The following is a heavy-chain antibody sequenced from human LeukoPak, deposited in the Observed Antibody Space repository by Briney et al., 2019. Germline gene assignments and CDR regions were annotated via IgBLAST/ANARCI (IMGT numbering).Heavy chain of an antibody. CDR1: GFTFSDYY. CDR3: ARGGVAGTSLDWFDP. CDR2: ISSSSSTI. J-gene: IGHJ5*02. Sequence: PGGSLRLSCAASGFTFSDYYMSWIRQAPGKGLEWVSYISSSSSTIYYADSVKGRFTISRDNAKNSLYLQMNSLRAEDTAVYYCARGGVAGTSLDWFDPWGQGTLVTVSS. V-gene: IGHV3-11*04. D-gene: IGHD6-19*01.